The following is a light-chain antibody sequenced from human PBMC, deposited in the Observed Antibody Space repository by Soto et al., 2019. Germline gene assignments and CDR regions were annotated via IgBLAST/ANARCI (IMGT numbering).Light chain of an antibody. Sequence: EIMVTQSPGTLALSPGERATLSCRASQSVSSSFLAWYQQKPGQAPRLLIYGASIRATGIPDRFSGSGSGTDFTLTISRLEPEVFTMCLCQQCALFLWTFGPGT. CDR2: GAS. CDR1: QSVSSSF. V-gene: IGKV3-20*01. CDR3: QQCALFLWT. J-gene: IGKJ1*01.